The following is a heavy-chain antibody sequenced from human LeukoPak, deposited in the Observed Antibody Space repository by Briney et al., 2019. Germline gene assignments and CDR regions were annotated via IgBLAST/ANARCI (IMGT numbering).Heavy chain of an antibody. J-gene: IGHJ4*02. V-gene: IGHV3-49*04. CDR2: IGSKTYGETT. D-gene: IGHD1-26*01. CDR3: TRPLIVGSLPDY. CDR1: GLIFGRYN. Sequence: GGSLRLSCTTSGLIFGRYNMSWVRQAPGKGLEWISFIGSKTYGETTEYAASVRGRFTLSRDDSKGIAYLQMNSLRTEDTAVYFCTRPLIVGSLPDYWGRGTLVTVSS.